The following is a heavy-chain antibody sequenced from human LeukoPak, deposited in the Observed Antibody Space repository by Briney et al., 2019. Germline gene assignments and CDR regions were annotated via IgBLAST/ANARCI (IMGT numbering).Heavy chain of an antibody. CDR2: INHSGST. CDR1: GGSFRGYY. CDR3: ARGGYGDYFDAFDI. Sequence: PSETLSLTCAVYGGSFRGYYWSWIRKPPGKGLEWIGEINHSGSTNYNPSLKSRVTISVDTSKNQFSLKLSSVTAADTAVYYCARGGYGDYFDAFDIWGQGTMVTVSS. J-gene: IGHJ3*02. D-gene: IGHD4-17*01. V-gene: IGHV4-34*01.